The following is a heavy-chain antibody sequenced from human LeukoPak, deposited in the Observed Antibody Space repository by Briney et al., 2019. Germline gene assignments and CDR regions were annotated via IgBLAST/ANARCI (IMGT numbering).Heavy chain of an antibody. CDR1: GGSMSSSSHY. CDR3: ARDSTLSIAARAFDI. CDR2: IYYSGTT. D-gene: IGHD6-25*01. J-gene: IGHJ3*02. Sequence: SETLSLTCTVSGGSMSSSSHYWCWIRHPPGKRLEWSGNIYYSGTTYYNPSLKSRVTISINTSKNQFSLKLSSVTAADTAVYYCARDSTLSIAARAFDIWGQGTMVTVSS. V-gene: IGHV4-39*07.